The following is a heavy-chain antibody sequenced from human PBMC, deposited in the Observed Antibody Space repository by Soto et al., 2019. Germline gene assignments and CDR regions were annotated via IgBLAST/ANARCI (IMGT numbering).Heavy chain of an antibody. D-gene: IGHD3-16*01. J-gene: IGHJ4*02. V-gene: IGHV3-21*01. CDR3: SRSPEVGVRGAY. CDR2: ITVGSSHI. CDR1: GFPFSAYN. Sequence: VQLVESGGGLVKPGGSLRLSCTGSGFPFSAYNINWVRQAPGKGLEWVSSITVGSSHIYQPNSMKGRFTISRDDAKNSVYLQIDSLRDEDTALYYCSRSPEVGVRGAYWCQGTLVTVSS.